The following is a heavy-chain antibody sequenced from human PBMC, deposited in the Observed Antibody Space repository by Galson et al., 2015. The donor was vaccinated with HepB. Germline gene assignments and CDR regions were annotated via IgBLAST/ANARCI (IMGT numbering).Heavy chain of an antibody. D-gene: IGHD3-3*01. CDR1: GFPFSNFW. J-gene: IGHJ6*03. CDR3: ARRADFWSGYFGYYYHYMDV. CDR2: IKQDGNEK. V-gene: IGHV3-7*01. Sequence: SLRLSCAVSGFPFSNFWMTWVRQAPGKGLEWVANIKQDGNEKYYVDSVKGRFTISRDNAKNSLYLQINSLRGEDTAEYYWARRADFWSGYFGYYYHYMDVWGKGTTVTVSS.